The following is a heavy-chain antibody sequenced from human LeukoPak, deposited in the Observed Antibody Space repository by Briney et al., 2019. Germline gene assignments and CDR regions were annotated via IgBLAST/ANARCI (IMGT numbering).Heavy chain of an antibody. Sequence: ASVKVSCKASGYTFTSYGISWVRQAPGQGLEWMGWISAYNGNTNYAQKLQGRVTMTTDTSTSTAYMELRSLRSDDTAVYYCARDLYYDFWSGYYSWDDYYYGMDVWGQGTTVTVSS. CDR2: ISAYNGNT. CDR3: ARDLYYDFWSGYYSWDDYYYGMDV. V-gene: IGHV1-18*01. CDR1: GYTFTSYG. J-gene: IGHJ6*02. D-gene: IGHD3-3*01.